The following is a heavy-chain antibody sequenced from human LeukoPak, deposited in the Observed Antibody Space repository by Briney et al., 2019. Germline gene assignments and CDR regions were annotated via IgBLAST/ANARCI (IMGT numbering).Heavy chain of an antibody. CDR2: INPNSGGT. V-gene: IGHV1-2*02. CDR3: AREVLAKNYGMDV. CDR1: GYTFTGYF. J-gene: IGHJ6*02. Sequence: ASVKVSCKASGYTFTGYFMHWVRQAPGQGLEWMGWINPNSGGTNYAQKFQGRVTMTRDTSISTAYMELSSLRSDDMAVYYCAREVLAKNYGMDVWGQGTTVTVSS. D-gene: IGHD2-8*02.